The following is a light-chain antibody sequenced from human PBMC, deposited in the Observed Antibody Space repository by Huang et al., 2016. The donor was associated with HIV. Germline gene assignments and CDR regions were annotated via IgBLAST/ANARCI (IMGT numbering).Light chain of an antibody. J-gene: IGKJ3*01. CDR2: SAS. CDR1: QNIYTY. Sequence: IQMTQSPSSLPASVGDRVSITCRASQNIYTYLTWFQVPPGKPPKSLISSASSLQRGVPLRFSGNGSGTDFTLSIGSLQPEDFATYYCLQTFNAPFTFGPGTKVDLK. V-gene: IGKV1-39*01. CDR3: LQTFNAPFT.